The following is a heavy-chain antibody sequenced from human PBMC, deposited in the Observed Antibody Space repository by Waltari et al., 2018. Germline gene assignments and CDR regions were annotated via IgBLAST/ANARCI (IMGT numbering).Heavy chain of an antibody. V-gene: IGHV4-34*01. D-gene: IGHD6-6*01. CDR3: ASPAGRYSRSPFFDY. J-gene: IGHJ4*02. Sequence: QVQLQQWGTRVLKPSEPLSLTCAVHGGSFSGDFWAWIRQPPGKGLAGIGEINHDGNTNYNPSLKSRVSISADMSKNQFSLKVTSVTAADTAVYYCASPAGRYSRSPFFDYWGQGTLVTVSS. CDR1: GGSFSGDF. CDR2: INHDGNT.